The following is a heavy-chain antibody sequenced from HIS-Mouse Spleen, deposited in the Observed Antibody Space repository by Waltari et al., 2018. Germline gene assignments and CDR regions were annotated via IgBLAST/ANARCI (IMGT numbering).Heavy chain of an antibody. CDR3: AREIPYSSSWYDWYFDL. V-gene: IGHV4-39*07. D-gene: IGHD6-13*01. CDR1: GGSILRSSYY. Sequence: QLQLQESGPGLVKPSETLSLTCTVSGGSILRSSYYWGWTLAPPGKGLEWIGSIYYSGSTYYNPSLKSRVTISVDTSKNQFSLKLSSVTAADTAVYYCAREIPYSSSWYDWYFDLWGRGTLVTVSS. CDR2: IYYSGST. J-gene: IGHJ2*01.